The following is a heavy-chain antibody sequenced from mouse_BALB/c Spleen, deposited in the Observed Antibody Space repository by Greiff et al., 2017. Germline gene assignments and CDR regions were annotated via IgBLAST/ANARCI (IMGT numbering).Heavy chain of an antibody. J-gene: IGHJ4*01. CDR3: AREDYHAMDY. CDR2: IDPANGNT. Sequence: VQLKESGAELVKPGASVKLSCTASGFNIKDTYMHWVKQRPEQGLEWIGRIDPANGNTKYDPKFQGKATITADTSSNTAYLQLSSLTSEDTAVYYCAREDYHAMDYWGQGTSVTVSS. V-gene: IGHV14-3*02. CDR1: GFNIKDTY.